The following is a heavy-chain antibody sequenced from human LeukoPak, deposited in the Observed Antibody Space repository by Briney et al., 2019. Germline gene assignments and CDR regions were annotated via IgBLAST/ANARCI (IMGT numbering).Heavy chain of an antibody. CDR2: IIPIFGTA. Sequence: ASVKVSCKASGGIFSSYAISWVRQAPGQGLEWMGGIIPIFGTANYAQKFQGRVTITADESTSTAYMELSSLRSEDTAVYYCARDLYGSGSYRYYYYGMDVWGQGTTVTVSS. V-gene: IGHV1-69*13. J-gene: IGHJ6*02. CDR1: GGIFSSYA. D-gene: IGHD3-10*01. CDR3: ARDLYGSGSYRYYYYGMDV.